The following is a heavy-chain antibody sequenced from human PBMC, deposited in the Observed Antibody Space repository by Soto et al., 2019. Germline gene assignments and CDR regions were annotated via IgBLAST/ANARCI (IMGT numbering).Heavy chain of an antibody. CDR3: ARGGYDFWSGSLIWFDP. Sequence: SETLSLTCTVSGGSISSYYWSWIRQPAGKGLEWIGRIYTSGSTNYNPSLKSRVTMSVDTSKNQFSLKLSSVTAADTAVYYCARGGYDFWSGSLIWFDPWGQGTLVTV. D-gene: IGHD3-3*01. V-gene: IGHV4-4*07. CDR1: GGSISSYY. CDR2: IYTSGST. J-gene: IGHJ5*02.